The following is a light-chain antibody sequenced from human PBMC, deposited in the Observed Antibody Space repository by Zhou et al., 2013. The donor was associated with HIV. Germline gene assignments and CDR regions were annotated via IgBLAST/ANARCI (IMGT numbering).Light chain of an antibody. CDR2: AAS. CDR1: ENIDHY. V-gene: IGKV1-33*01. CDR3: QQYDSLPVT. J-gene: IGKJ3*01. Sequence: DIQVTQSPSSLSASVGDRVTITCRASENIDHYLNWYQQKLGEAPKLLIFAASKLQSGVPSRFRGGGSGTDFTITISSLQPEDFATYYCQQYDSLPVTFGPGTKVEIK.